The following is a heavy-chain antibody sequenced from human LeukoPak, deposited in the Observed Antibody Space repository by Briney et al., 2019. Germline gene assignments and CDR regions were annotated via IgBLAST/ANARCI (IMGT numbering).Heavy chain of an antibody. CDR3: VGGIGWQPDY. V-gene: IGHV3-7*03. CDR1: GFTFSSYA. J-gene: IGHJ4*02. CDR2: IRQDGREK. D-gene: IGHD6-19*01. Sequence: GGSLRLSCAASGFTFSSYAMSWVRQAPGKGLEWAAIIRQDGREKLYLDSVKGRFTISRDNAKSSVYLQINSLRAEDTAVYYCVGGIGWQPDYWGQGTLVTVSS.